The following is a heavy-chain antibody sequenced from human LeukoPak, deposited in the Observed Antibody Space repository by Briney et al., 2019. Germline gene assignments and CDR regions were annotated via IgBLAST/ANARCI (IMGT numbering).Heavy chain of an antibody. Sequence: GASVKVSCKASGYTFTSYYMHWVRQAPGQGLEWMGIINPSGGSTSYAQKFQGRVTMTRDMSTSTDYMELSSLRSEDTAVYYCARGGVVGATLNYWGQGTLVTVSS. V-gene: IGHV1-46*01. CDR2: INPSGGST. CDR1: GYTFTSYY. CDR3: ARGGVVGATLNY. D-gene: IGHD1-26*01. J-gene: IGHJ4*02.